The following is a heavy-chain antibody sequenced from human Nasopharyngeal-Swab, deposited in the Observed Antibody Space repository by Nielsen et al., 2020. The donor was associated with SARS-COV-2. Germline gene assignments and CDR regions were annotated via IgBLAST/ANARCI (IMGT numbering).Heavy chain of an antibody. D-gene: IGHD3-3*01. CDR3: ARDGLDYDFWSAYFMDV. Sequence: GGSLRLSCAASGFTSNTYNFNWVRQAPGKGLEWVSSISSSSSYIYYADSVKCRFTISRDNAKNSLYLQMNSLRAEDTAVYYCARDGLDYDFWSAYFMDVWGQGTTVTVSS. CDR1: GFTSNTYN. CDR2: ISSSSSYI. J-gene: IGHJ6*02. V-gene: IGHV3-21*01.